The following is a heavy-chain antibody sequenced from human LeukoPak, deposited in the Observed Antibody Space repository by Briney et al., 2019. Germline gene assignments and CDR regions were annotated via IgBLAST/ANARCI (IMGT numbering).Heavy chain of an antibody. Sequence: GGSLRLSCAGSGFFFSDNAMTWVRQAPGKGLEWVANIKQDGSEKYYVDSVKGRFTISRDNAKNSLYLQMNSLRAEDTAVYYCARDALWFGDLNWFDPWGQGTLVTVSS. D-gene: IGHD3-10*01. CDR2: IKQDGSEK. V-gene: IGHV3-7*01. J-gene: IGHJ5*02. CDR1: GFFFSDNA. CDR3: ARDALWFGDLNWFDP.